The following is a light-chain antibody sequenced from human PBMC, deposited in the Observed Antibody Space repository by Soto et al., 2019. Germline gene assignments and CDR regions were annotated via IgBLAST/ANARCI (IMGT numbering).Light chain of an antibody. J-gene: IGKJ5*01. CDR2: DAS. V-gene: IGKV3-11*01. CDR3: QQWGSSSWT. Sequence: EIVFTQSPATLSLSPGERATLSCRASQSVSSYLAWYQQKPGQAPRLLIYDASNRATGIPDRFSGSGSGTDFTLTISRLEPEDFAVYYCQQWGSSSWTFGQGTRLEI. CDR1: QSVSSY.